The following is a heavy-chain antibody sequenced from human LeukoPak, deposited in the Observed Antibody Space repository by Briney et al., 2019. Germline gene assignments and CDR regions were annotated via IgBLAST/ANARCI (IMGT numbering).Heavy chain of an antibody. J-gene: IGHJ4*02. CDR3: ARLRGFHIEY. V-gene: IGHV4-59*12. D-gene: IGHD5-12*01. CDR2: IYYSGGT. CDR1: GGSISSYY. Sequence: SETLSLTCTVSGGSISSYYWSWIRQPPGKGLQWIGYIYYSGGTTYNPSLKSRVTISVDTSKNQFSLKPSSVTAADTAVYYCARLRGFHIEYWGQGTLVTVSS.